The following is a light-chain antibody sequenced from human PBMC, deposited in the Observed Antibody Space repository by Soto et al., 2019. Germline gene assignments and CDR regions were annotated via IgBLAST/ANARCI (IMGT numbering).Light chain of an antibody. Sequence: SALTQPASVSGSPGQSITISCTGTSRDVGGYNYVSWYQHHPGKDPKLVIYDVSKRPSGVSDRFSGSKSGNTASLTISGLQAEDFSDYSCTSYSNTPSLYVSGTGTIVTVL. CDR1: SRDVGGYNY. V-gene: IGLV2-14*03. CDR2: DVS. CDR3: TSYSNTPSLYV. J-gene: IGLJ1*01.